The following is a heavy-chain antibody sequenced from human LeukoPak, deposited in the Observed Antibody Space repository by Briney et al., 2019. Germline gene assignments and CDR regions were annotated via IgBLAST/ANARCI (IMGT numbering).Heavy chain of an antibody. CDR3: ARRGTAGTGDY. Sequence: VGSLRLSCAASGLTFSPYTMRCFRQPPGKGLGWVSYINTGSSTIYYAASVKRRFTISRDNAKNSLYLQLNSLRAEDTAVYYCARRGTAGTGDYWGQGTLVTVSS. CDR2: INTGSSTI. CDR1: GLTFSPYT. J-gene: IGHJ4*02. V-gene: IGHV3-48*01. D-gene: IGHD6-13*01.